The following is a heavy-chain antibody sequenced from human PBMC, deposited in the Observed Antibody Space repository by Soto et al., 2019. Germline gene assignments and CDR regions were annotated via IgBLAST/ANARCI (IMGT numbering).Heavy chain of an antibody. CDR3: ARHNYGSGSTYFDY. D-gene: IGHD3-10*01. V-gene: IGHV4-59*08. CDR1: GGSISSYY. CDR2: IYYSGST. Sequence: AETLSLTCTVSGGSISSYYWSWIRQPPGKGLEWIGYIYYSGSTNYNPSLKSRVTISVDTSKNQFSLKLNSMTAADTAVYYCARHNYGSGSTYFDYWGQGTLVTVS. J-gene: IGHJ4*02.